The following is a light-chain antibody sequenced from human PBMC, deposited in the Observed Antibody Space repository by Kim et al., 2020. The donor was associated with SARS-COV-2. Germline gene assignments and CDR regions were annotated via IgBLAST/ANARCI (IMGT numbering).Light chain of an antibody. J-gene: IGLJ3*02. V-gene: IGLV2-8*01. Sequence: QSALTQPPSASGSPGQSVTISCTGTNSDVGNYNYVSWYQEHPGKAPKLMIYEVSKRPSGVPDRFSGSKSGNTASLTVSGLQAEDEADYYCTSYAGSDLWVFGGGTQLTVL. CDR3: TSYAGSDLWV. CDR2: EVS. CDR1: NSDVGNYNY.